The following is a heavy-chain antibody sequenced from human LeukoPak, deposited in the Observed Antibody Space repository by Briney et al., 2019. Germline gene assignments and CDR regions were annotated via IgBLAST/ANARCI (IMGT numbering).Heavy chain of an antibody. CDR1: GYTFTSYD. CDR3: ARGVGYCSGGNCYGVGSSDY. D-gene: IGHD2-15*01. J-gene: IGHJ4*02. Sequence: GASVKVSCKASGYTFTSYDLNWVRQATGQGLEWMGWVSPNSGNTGYAQKFQGRVTMTRDTSISTVYMELSSLRSEDTAVYYCARGVGYCSGGNCYGVGSSDYWGQGTLVTVSS. CDR2: VSPNSGNT. V-gene: IGHV1-8*01.